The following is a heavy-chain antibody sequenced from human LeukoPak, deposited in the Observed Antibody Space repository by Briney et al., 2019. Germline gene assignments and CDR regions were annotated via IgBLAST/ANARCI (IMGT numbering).Heavy chain of an antibody. J-gene: IGHJ5*02. CDR2: IWYDGSNK. D-gene: IGHD4-17*01. V-gene: IGHV3-33*01. Sequence: GGSLRLSCAASGFTFSSYGMHWVRQAPGKGLEWVAGIWYDGSNKYYADSVKGRFTISRDNSKNTLYLQMNSLRAEDTAVYYCARDHGATVTDSWFDPWGQGTLVTVSS. CDR3: ARDHGATVTDSWFDP. CDR1: GFTFSSYG.